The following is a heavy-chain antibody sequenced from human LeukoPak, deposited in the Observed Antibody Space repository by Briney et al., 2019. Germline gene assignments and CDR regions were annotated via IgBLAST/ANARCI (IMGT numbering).Heavy chain of an antibody. CDR3: VREDYGDYGAAY. V-gene: IGHV3-66*01. D-gene: IGHD4-17*01. Sequence: GGSLRLSCAASGFTVSSNYMSWVRQAPGKGLEWVSVIYSGGSTYYADSVKGRFTLSRDNSKNTLYLQMNSLRAEDTAVYYCVREDYGDYGAAYWGQGTLVTVSS. J-gene: IGHJ4*02. CDR2: IYSGGST. CDR1: GFTVSSNY.